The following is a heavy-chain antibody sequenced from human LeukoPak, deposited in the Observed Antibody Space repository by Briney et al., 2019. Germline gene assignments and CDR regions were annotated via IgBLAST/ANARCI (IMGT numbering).Heavy chain of an antibody. J-gene: IGHJ5*02. CDR1: GFTFNSYA. CDR3: AKSLEMATIPWFDP. Sequence: GGSLRLSCAASGFTFNSYAMHWVRQAPGKGLEWVAVISYDGSNINYADSVTGRFTISRDNSKNTLYLQMNSLRAEDTAVYYCAKSLEMATIPWFDPWGQGTLVTVSS. V-gene: IGHV3-30*01. CDR2: ISYDGSNI. D-gene: IGHD5-24*01.